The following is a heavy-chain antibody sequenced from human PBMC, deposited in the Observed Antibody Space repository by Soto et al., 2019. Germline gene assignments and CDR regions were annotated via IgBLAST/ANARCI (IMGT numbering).Heavy chain of an antibody. CDR3: ARELRYYYDSSGYPRYYYYGMDV. D-gene: IGHD3-22*01. V-gene: IGHV3-33*01. J-gene: IGHJ6*02. CDR1: GFTFSSYG. CDR2: IWYDGSNK. Sequence: QVQLVESGGGVVQPGRSLRLSCAASGFTFSSYGMHWVRQAPGKGLEWVAVIWYDGSNKYYADSVKGRFTISRDNSKNTLYLQMNSLRAEDTAVYYCARELRYYYDSSGYPRYYYYGMDVWGQGTTVTVSS.